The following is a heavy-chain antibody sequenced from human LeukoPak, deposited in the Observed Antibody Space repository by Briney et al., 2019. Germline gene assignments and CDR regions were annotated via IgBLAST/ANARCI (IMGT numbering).Heavy chain of an antibody. V-gene: IGHV5-51*01. J-gene: IGHJ5*02. CDR1: GYSFTRYW. D-gene: IGHD4-11*01. Sequence: RGESLKISCKGSGYSFTRYWIGWVRQMPGKGLEWMGIIYPDDSDTRYRPSFQGQVTISADKSISTAYLQWSSLKASDTAMYYCARLAVGYSNYVGWFDPWGQGTLVTVSS. CDR2: IYPDDSDT. CDR3: ARLAVGYSNYVGWFDP.